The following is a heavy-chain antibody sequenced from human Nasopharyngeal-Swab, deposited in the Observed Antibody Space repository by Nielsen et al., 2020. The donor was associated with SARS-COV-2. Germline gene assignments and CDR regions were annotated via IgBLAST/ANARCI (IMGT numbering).Heavy chain of an antibody. CDR2: ISPYNGNT. CDR1: GYTFTSYG. D-gene: IGHD1-26*01. Sequence: ASVKVSCKASGYTFTSYGISWVRQAPGQGLEWMGWISPYNGNTNYAQKLQGRVTMTTDTSTSTAYMELRSLRSEDTAVYYCARRHGGIDYYYYYMDVWGKGTTVTVSS. J-gene: IGHJ6*03. V-gene: IGHV1-18*01. CDR3: ARRHGGIDYYYYYMDV.